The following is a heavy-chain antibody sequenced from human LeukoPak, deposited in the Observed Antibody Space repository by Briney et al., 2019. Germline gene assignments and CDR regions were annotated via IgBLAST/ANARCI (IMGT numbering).Heavy chain of an antibody. CDR1: GGSISSYY. D-gene: IGHD2-21*01. CDR3: ARRHSWFDP. CDR2: IYTSWST. V-gene: IGHV4-4*09. J-gene: IGHJ5*02. Sequence: SETLSLTCTVSGGSISSYYWSWIRQPPGKGLEWVGYIYTSWSTNYNPSLKSRVTISVDTSKNQFSLKLSYVTAADTAVYYCARRHSWFDPWGQGPVVTVSS.